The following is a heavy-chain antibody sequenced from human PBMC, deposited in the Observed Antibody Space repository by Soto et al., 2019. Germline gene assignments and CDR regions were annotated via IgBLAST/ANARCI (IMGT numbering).Heavy chain of an antibody. CDR3: AKAGHGDYGPFDY. J-gene: IGHJ4*02. Sequence: PGGSLRLSCAASGFTFSSYGMHWVRQAPGKGLEWVAVISYDGSNKYYADSVKGRFTTSRDNSKNTLYLQMNSLRAEDTAVYYCAKAGHGDYGPFDYWGQGTLVTVSS. CDR2: ISYDGSNK. V-gene: IGHV3-30*18. D-gene: IGHD4-17*01. CDR1: GFTFSSYG.